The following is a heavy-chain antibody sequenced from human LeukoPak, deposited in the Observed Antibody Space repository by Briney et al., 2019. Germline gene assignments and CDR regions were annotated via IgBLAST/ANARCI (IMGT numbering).Heavy chain of an antibody. CDR1: GLTFSSYA. CDR3: VRDLGGRSGH. D-gene: IGHD1-26*01. V-gene: IGHV3-23*01. CDR2: MSGGGGST. Sequence: LSGGSLRLSCAASGLTFSSYAMSWVRQAPGKGLEWVSAMSGGGGSTNYADSVKGRSTIFRDNAKNTLYLQMNSLRAEDTAVYYCVRDLGGRSGHWGQGTLVTVS. J-gene: IGHJ4*02.